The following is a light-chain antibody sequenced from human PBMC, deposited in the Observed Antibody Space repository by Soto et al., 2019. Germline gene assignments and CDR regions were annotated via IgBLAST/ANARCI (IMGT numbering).Light chain of an antibody. CDR3: EHYYTWPLT. CDR1: PSVSSK. Sequence: IVMTQSPATLSVSPGERATLSCRASPSVSSKLAWYPQKPGQAPRLVLYGASTRATGIPARFSGGGSGTEFTLTFTSLQSEDFAVYYCEHYYTWPLTFRPWTTVDIK. CDR2: GAS. J-gene: IGKJ3*01. V-gene: IGKV3-15*01.